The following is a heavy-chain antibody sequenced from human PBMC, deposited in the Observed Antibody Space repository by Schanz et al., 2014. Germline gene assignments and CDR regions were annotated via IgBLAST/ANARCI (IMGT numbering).Heavy chain of an antibody. D-gene: IGHD2-2*01. CDR2: MSWNAGSL. Sequence: EVQLVESGGGLAQPGGSLRLSCVASGFRFDDYAMHWVRQAPGKGLEWVSGMSWNAGSLGYGDSVKGRFTISRDNAKNSLYLQMNSLRAEDTALYYCARDTAQSCIGPSCFEYFQHWGQGALVNVSS. CDR3: ARDTAQSCIGPSCFEYFQH. J-gene: IGHJ1*01. V-gene: IGHV3-9*01. CDR1: GFRFDDYA.